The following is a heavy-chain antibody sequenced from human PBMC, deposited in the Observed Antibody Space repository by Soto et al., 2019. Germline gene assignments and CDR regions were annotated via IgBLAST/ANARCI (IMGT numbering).Heavy chain of an antibody. V-gene: IGHV3-74*01. D-gene: IGHD3-3*01. CDR3: ARDFWSGYPFDYYGMDV. J-gene: IGHJ6*02. CDR2: INSDGSST. CDR1: GFTFSSYW. Sequence: GGSLRLSCAASGFTFSSYWMHWVRQAPGKGLVWVSRINSDGSSTSYADSVKGRFTISRDNAKNTLYLQMNSLRAKDTAVYYCARDFWSGYPFDYYGMDVWGQGTTVTVSS.